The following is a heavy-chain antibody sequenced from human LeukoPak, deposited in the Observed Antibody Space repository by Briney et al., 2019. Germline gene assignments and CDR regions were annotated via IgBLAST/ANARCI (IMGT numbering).Heavy chain of an antibody. V-gene: IGHV1-2*02. J-gene: IGHJ4*02. CDR2: INPNSGGT. CDR1: GYTFTGYY. D-gene: IGHD6-19*01. CDR3: AREQVAGTPFFDY. Sequence: ASVKVSCKASGYTFTGYYMHWVRQAPGQGLEWMGWINPNSGGTNYAQKFQGRVTMTRDTSISTAYMELSRLRSDDTAVYYCAREQVAGTPFFDYWGQGTLVTVSS.